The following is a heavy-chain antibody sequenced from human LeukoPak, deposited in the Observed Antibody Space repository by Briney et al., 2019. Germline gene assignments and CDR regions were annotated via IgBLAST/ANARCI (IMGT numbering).Heavy chain of an antibody. J-gene: IGHJ4*02. D-gene: IGHD3-10*01. Sequence: GGSLRLSCAASGFTFSSYEMNWVRQAPGKGLEWVSYISSSGSTIYYADSVKGRFTISRDNAKNSLYLQMNSLRAEDTAVYYCAKVREGRGWNYFDYWGQGTLVTVSS. CDR2: ISSSGSTI. CDR3: AKVREGRGWNYFDY. CDR1: GFTFSSYE. V-gene: IGHV3-48*03.